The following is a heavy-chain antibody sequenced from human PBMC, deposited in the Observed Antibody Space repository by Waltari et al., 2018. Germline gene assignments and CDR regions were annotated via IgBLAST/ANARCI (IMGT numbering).Heavy chain of an antibody. CDR2: ISWEGGSS. D-gene: IGHD4-17*01. J-gene: IGHJ4*02. CDR3: AKAPTPYGGNSVGPVFDY. Sequence: EVQLVESGGVVVQPGGSLRLSCAASGFTFYDYAMHWVRQAPGKGLEWVSLISWEGGSSVYADSVKWRFTISRDNSKNSLYLQMNSLRAEDTAWYYCAKAPTPYGGNSVGPVFDYWGQGTLVTVSS. CDR1: GFTFYDYA. V-gene: IGHV3-43D*03.